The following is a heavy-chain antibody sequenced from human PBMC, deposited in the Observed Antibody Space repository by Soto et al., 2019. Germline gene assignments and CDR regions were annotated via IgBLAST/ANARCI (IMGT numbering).Heavy chain of an antibody. D-gene: IGHD1-26*01. CDR1: GFPLTDYG. V-gene: IGHV3-33*01. J-gene: IGHJ4*02. CDR2: IWFDESRK. Sequence: QVQLVESGGGVVQPGKSLRLSCDVSGFPLTDYGMHWVRQAPGKGLEWVAVIWFDESRKYYADSVKGRFTISRDTFKNTVYLQMNSLRVEDTAVYYCASERGSSYFDYWGQGTLVTVSS. CDR3: ASERGSSYFDY.